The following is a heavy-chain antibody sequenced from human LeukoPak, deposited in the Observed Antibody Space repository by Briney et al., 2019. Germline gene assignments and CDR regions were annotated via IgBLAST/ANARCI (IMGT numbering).Heavy chain of an antibody. CDR3: ASYGDSAY. J-gene: IGHJ4*02. V-gene: IGHV4-59*08. CDR1: GGSISSYY. D-gene: IGHD4-17*01. CDR2: FYYSGST. Sequence: SETLSLTCTVSGGSISSYYWSWIRQPPGKGLEWIGYFYYSGSTNYNPSLKSRVTISTDTSKNQFSLKLGSVTAADTAVYYCASYGDSAYWGQGTLVTVSS.